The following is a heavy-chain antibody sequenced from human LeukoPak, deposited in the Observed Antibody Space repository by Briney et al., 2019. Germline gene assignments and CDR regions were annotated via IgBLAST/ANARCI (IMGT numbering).Heavy chain of an antibody. J-gene: IGHJ4*02. Sequence: SETLSLTCTVSGGSISSYYWTWIRQPPGKGLEWIGYIYHRGSANYNPSLKSRVTISVDTSKNQFSLTLTSVTAADAAVYYCARAGDYYVSGSYLGYWGQGTLVTVSS. CDR2: IYHRGSA. CDR1: GGSISSYY. CDR3: ARAGDYYVSGSYLGY. V-gene: IGHV4-59*01. D-gene: IGHD3-10*01.